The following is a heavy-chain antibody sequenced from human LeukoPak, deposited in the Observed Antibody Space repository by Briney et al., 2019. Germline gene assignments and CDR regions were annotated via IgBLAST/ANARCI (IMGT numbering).Heavy chain of an antibody. V-gene: IGHV3-23*01. Sequence: GWSLRLSCASSGFTFSSYAMSWVRQAPGKGLERVSAIYGSGGSTYFADSVKGRFTITRNNSKNTLYMQMNILRAEDKAVYYCAKERGAAAVAYFDYWGQGTLVTVSS. J-gene: IGHJ4*02. D-gene: IGHD6-13*01. CDR2: IYGSGGST. CDR1: GFTFSSYA. CDR3: AKERGAAAVAYFDY.